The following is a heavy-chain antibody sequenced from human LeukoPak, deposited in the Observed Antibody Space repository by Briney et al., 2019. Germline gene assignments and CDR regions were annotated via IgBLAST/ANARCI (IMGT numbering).Heavy chain of an antibody. Sequence: GGSLRLSCAASGFTFSSYWMSWVRQAPGKGLEWVANIKKDGSEKYYVDPVKGRFTISRDNAKTSLYLQMNSLRAEDTAVYYCARDLSGVTGYTYGRGIDYWGQGTLVTVSS. CDR1: GFTFSSYW. CDR2: IKKDGSEK. CDR3: ARDLSGVTGYTYGRGIDY. D-gene: IGHD5-18*01. V-gene: IGHV3-7*01. J-gene: IGHJ4*02.